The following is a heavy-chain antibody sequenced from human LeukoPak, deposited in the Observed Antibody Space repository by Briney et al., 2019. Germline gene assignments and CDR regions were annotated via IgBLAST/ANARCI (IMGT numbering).Heavy chain of an antibody. J-gene: IGHJ4*02. D-gene: IGHD6-19*01. CDR3: ARGSRSSGWFDY. CDR2: IYSGGST. CDR1: GFTVSSNY. V-gene: IGHV3-53*01. Sequence: GGSLRLSCAASGFTVSSNYMSWVRQTPGKGLEWVSVIYSGGSTYYADSVKGRFTISRDNSKNTLYLQMNSLRAEDTAVYYCARGSRSSGWFDYWGQGTLVTVSS.